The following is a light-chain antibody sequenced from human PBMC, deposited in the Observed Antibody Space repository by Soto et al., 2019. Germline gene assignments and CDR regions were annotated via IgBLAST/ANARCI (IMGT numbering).Light chain of an antibody. CDR1: QSVNSY. CDR3: QQGGT. V-gene: IGKV3-11*01. Sequence: EIVLTQSPAPLSLSPGERATLSCRASQSVNSYLAWYQQKPGQAPRLLIYDASNRATGIPARFSGSGSGTDFTLTISSLEPKDFAVYYCQQGGTFGQGTRLEIK. CDR2: DAS. J-gene: IGKJ5*01.